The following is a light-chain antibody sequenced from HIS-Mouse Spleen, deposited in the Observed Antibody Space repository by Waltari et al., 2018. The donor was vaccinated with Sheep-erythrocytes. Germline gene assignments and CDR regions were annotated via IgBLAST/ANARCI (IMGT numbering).Light chain of an antibody. CDR2: DVS. CDR1: SSDVGGYNY. CDR3: CSYAGSYTFVV. Sequence: QSALTQPRSVSGSPGQSVTISCTGTSSDVGGYNYVSWYQQHPGKAPKLMISDVSKRPSGFPDRFSGSKSGNTASLTISGLQAEDEADYYCCSYAGSYTFVVFGGGTKLTVL. V-gene: IGLV2-11*01. J-gene: IGLJ2*01.